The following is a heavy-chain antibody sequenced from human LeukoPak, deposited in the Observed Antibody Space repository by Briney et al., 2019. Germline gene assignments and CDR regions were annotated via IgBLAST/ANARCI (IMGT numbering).Heavy chain of an antibody. CDR3: ARLVRDAFDI. V-gene: IGHV1-69*04. CDR2: IIPILGIA. Sequence: SVKVSCKASGGTFSSYAISWVRQAPGQGLEWMGRIIPILGIANYAQKFQGRVTMTRDTSTSTVYMELSSLRSEDTAVYYCARLVRDAFDIWGQGTMVTVSS. CDR1: GGTFSSYA. J-gene: IGHJ3*02.